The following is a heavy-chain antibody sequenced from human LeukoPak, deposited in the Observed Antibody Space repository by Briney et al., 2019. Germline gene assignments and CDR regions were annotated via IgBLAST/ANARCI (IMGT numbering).Heavy chain of an antibody. CDR3: ARPSRPHTIFGVVANAFDI. CDR1: GYSFTSYW. Sequence: RAGESLKISCKGSGYSFTSYWIGWVRQMPGKGLEWMGIIYPGDSDTRYSPSFQGQVTISADKSISTAYLQWSSLKASDTAMYYCARPSRPHTIFGVVANAFDIWGQGTMVTVSS. D-gene: IGHD3-3*01. J-gene: IGHJ3*02. V-gene: IGHV5-51*01. CDR2: IYPGDSDT.